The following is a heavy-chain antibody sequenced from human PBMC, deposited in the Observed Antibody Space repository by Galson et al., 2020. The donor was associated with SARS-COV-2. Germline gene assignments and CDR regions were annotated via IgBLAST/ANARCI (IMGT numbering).Heavy chain of an antibody. CDR3: ARAPPRFSIAVAGTGYYGMDV. D-gene: IGHD6-19*01. V-gene: IGHV3-21*01. J-gene: IGHJ6*02. CDR2: ISSSGTYI. Sequence: GESLKISCAASGFTFSSYSMNWVRQAPGKGLEWVSSISSSGTYIHYADSVKGRFTISRDNAKNSLYLQMNSLRAEDTAVYYCARAPPRFSIAVAGTGYYGMDVWGQGTTVTVSS. CDR1: GFTFSSYS.